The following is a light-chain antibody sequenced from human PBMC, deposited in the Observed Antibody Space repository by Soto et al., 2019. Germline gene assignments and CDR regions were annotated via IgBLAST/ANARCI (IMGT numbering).Light chain of an antibody. CDR1: PSLLHTNGYNY. J-gene: IGKJ5*01. V-gene: IGKV2-28*01. CDR3: MQALQSLT. CDR2: LGS. Sequence: DFFLTHTPRSLPVIPGEPASISRRSSPSLLHTNGYNYLDWYLQRPGHSPQLLIYLGSNRASGVPDRFSGSGSGTEYTLKISRVEAEDVGVYYCMQALQSLTFGQGTLLEIK.